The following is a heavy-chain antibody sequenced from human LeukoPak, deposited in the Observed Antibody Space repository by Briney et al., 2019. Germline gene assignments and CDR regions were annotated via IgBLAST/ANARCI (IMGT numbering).Heavy chain of an antibody. J-gene: IGHJ4*02. CDR3: AKDLQVFDY. CDR1: GFTFSSYG. Sequence: GGSLRLSCAASGFTFSSYGMHWVRQAPGKGLEWVSAISGSGDTTYYADSVKGRFTISRDNSKNTLYLQMNSLRAEDTAVYYCAKDLQVFDYWGQGTLVTVSS. V-gene: IGHV3-23*01. CDR2: ISGSGDTT.